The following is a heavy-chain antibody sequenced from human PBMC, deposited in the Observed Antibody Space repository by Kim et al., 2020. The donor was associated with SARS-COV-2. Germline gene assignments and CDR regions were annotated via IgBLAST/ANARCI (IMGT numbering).Heavy chain of an antibody. CDR1: GFAFSTSW. D-gene: IGHD3-22*01. J-gene: IGHJ4*02. Sequence: GGSLRLSCVGSGFAFSTSWMTWVRQVPGKGLEWVANIKEDGRDTYYVDSVKGRFTISRDNAKSSVYLQMNSLRAEDTAVYYCARDPYDSSGYGAFDYLGQGTLVTVAS. CDR3: ARDPYDSSGYGAFDY. V-gene: IGHV3-7*01. CDR2: IKEDGRDT.